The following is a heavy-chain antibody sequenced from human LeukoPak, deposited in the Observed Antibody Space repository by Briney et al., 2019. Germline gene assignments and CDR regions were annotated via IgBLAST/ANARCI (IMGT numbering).Heavy chain of an antibody. CDR1: GGSISSGSFY. J-gene: IGHJ4*02. Sequence: SETLSLTCTVSGGSISSGSFYWGWIRQPPGKGLQWIGSISYSGNTHYNPSLKSRVAISVDTSKTQFSLKLSSVTAADTAVYYCARQGGVGATGFDDCWGQGTPVTVSS. V-gene: IGHV4-39*01. CDR3: ARQGGVGATGFDDC. CDR2: ISYSGNT. D-gene: IGHD1-26*01.